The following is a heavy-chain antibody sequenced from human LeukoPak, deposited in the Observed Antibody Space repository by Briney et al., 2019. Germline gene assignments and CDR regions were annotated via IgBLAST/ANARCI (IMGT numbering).Heavy chain of an antibody. V-gene: IGHV1-8*03. Sequence: GASVKVSCKASGYTFTSYDINWVRQATGQGLEWMGWMNPNSGNTGYAQKFQGRVTITRNTSISTAYMELSSLRSEDTAVYYCARGRAPYYDFWSGYQDPFDYWGQGTLVTVSS. CDR2: MNPNSGNT. CDR1: GYTFTSYD. D-gene: IGHD3-3*01. J-gene: IGHJ4*02. CDR3: ARGRAPYYDFWSGYQDPFDY.